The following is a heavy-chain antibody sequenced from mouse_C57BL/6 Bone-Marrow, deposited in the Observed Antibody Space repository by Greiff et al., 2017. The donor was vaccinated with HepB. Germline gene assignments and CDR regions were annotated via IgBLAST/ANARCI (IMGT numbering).Heavy chain of an antibody. J-gene: IGHJ1*03. V-gene: IGHV2-5*01. CDR3: AKNAGYGNHFDV. D-gene: IGHD2-10*02. CDR1: GFSLTSYG. CDR2: IWRGGST. Sequence: VKLVESGPGLVQPSQSLSITCTVSGFSLTSYGVHWVRQSPGKGLEWLGVIWRGGSTDYNAAFMSRLSITKDNSKSQVFFKMNSLQADDTAIYYCAKNAGYGNHFDVWGTGTTVTVSS.